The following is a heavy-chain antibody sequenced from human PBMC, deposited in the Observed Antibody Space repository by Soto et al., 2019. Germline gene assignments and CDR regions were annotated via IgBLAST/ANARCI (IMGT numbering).Heavy chain of an antibody. CDR1: GFTFSSYG. V-gene: IGHV3-33*01. J-gene: IGHJ6*02. D-gene: IGHD3-22*01. CDR2: IWYDGSNK. Sequence: GGSLRLSCAASGFTFSSYGMHWVRQAPGKGLEWVAVIWYDGSNKYYADSVKGRFTISRDNSKNTLYLQMNSLRAEDTAVYYCARDYYDSSGHSLGMDVWGQGTTVTVSS. CDR3: ARDYYDSSGHSLGMDV.